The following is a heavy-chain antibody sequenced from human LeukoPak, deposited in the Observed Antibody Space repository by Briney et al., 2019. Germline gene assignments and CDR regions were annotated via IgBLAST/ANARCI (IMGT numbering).Heavy chain of an antibody. CDR3: ARGSLVTFGGVIVPLASDY. Sequence: ASVKASCEASGYTFTTYVINWVRQAPGQGLEWMGWISANSGDTNYAENFQGRVTMTTDTSTNTAYMDLRSLRSDDTAIYYCARGSLVTFGGVIVPLASDYWGQGTPVTVSS. V-gene: IGHV1-18*01. J-gene: IGHJ4*02. CDR2: ISANSGDT. CDR1: GYTFTTYV. D-gene: IGHD3-16*02.